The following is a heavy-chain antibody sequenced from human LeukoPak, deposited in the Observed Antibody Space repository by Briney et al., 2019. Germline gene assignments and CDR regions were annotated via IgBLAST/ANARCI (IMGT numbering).Heavy chain of an antibody. CDR3: ARDLLLYGDPPNWYFDL. J-gene: IGHJ2*01. D-gene: IGHD4-17*01. CDR2: ISAYNGNT. Sequence: GASVKVSCKASGYTFTSYGISWVRQAPGEGRECMGWISAYNGNTNYAQKLQGRVTMTTDTSTSTAYMELRSLRSDDTAVYYCARDLLLYGDPPNWYFDLWGRGTLVTVSS. V-gene: IGHV1-18*01. CDR1: GYTFTSYG.